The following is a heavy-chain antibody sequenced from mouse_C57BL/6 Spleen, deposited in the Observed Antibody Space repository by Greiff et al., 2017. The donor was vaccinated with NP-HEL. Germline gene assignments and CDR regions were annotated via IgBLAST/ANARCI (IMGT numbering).Heavy chain of an antibody. V-gene: IGHV1-50*01. D-gene: IGHD3-2*02. CDR3: ARTDSSGYDY. J-gene: IGHJ2*01. Sequence: VHLQQSGAELVKPGASVKLSCKASGYTFTSYWMQWVKQRPGQGLEWIGEIDPSDSYTNYNQKFKGKATLTVDTSSSTAYMQLSSLTSEDSAVYYCARTDSSGYDYWGQGTTLTVSS. CDR2: IDPSDSYT. CDR1: GYTFTSYW.